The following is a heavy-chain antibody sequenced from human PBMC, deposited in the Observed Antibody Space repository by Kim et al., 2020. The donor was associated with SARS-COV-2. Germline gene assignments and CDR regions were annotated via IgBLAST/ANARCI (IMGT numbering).Heavy chain of an antibody. Sequence: SETLSLTCAVSGGSISSSNWWSWVRQPPGKGLEWIGEIYHSGSTNYNPSLKSRVTISVDKSKNQFSLKLSSVTAADTAVYYCARDMRYYYDSSGKYYYGMDVWGQGTTVTVSS. CDR2: IYHSGST. V-gene: IGHV4-4*02. J-gene: IGHJ6*02. CDR3: ARDMRYYYDSSGKYYYGMDV. CDR1: GGSISSSNW. D-gene: IGHD3-22*01.